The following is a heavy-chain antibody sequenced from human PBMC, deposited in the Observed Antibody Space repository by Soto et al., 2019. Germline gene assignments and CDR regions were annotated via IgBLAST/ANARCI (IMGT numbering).Heavy chain of an antibody. J-gene: IGHJ4*02. CDR2: IKSKTDGGTT. CDR3: TTEADYDYIWGSYRPTAYFXY. Sequence: GGSLRLSCAASGFTFSNAWMSWVRQAPGKGLEWVGRIKSKTDGGTTDYAAPVKGRFTISRDDSKNTLYLQMNSLKTEDTAVYYCTTEADYDYIWGSYRPTAYFXYWGQGTLVTVSS. D-gene: IGHD3-16*02. CDR1: GFTFSNAW. V-gene: IGHV3-15*01.